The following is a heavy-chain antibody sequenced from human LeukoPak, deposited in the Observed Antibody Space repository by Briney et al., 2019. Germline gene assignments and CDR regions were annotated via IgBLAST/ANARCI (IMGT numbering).Heavy chain of an antibody. CDR2: ISASGGTT. CDR1: GFTFNNYA. D-gene: IGHD2-2*01. CDR3: AKEPREYCSSTSCPNWFDS. Sequence: GGSLRLSCAASGFTFNNYAMSWVRQAPGKGLEWVSAISASGGTTYYADSVKGRFAISRDNSENTLFLQMNSLRAEDTAVYYCAKEPREYCSSTSCPNWFDSWGQGTLVTVAS. J-gene: IGHJ5*01. V-gene: IGHV3-23*01.